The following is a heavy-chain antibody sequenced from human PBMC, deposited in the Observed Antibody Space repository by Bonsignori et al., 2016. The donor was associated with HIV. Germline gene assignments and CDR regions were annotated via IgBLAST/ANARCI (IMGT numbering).Heavy chain of an antibody. CDR2: IYYSGST. Sequence: QVQLQESGPGLVKPSETLSLTCTVSGHFISNGYYWGWIRQPPGKGLEWIGTIYYSGSTYYNPSLKSRVTLSMDTSKNQFSLKLGSVTAADTAVYYCARDFPFFYGSGSLYKDFWGPGALVTVSS. CDR3: ARDFPFFYGSGSLYKDF. V-gene: IGHV4-38-2*02. D-gene: IGHD3-10*01. CDR1: GHFISNGYY. J-gene: IGHJ4*02.